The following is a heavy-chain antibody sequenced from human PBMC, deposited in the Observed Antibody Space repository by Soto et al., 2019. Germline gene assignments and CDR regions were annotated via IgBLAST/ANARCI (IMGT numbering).Heavy chain of an antibody. CDR1: GYPFTSFG. D-gene: IGHD5-18*01. Sequence: QVQLVQSGAEVKKPGASVKVSCTASGYPFTSFGISWVRQAPGQGIEWMGWIRPYNGDTNSAQNLQGRVTMTTDTSTGTAYMELRSLISDDTAVYYCASSFMVGKYSYPTGYWGQGTLVTVSS. V-gene: IGHV1-18*04. J-gene: IGHJ4*02. CDR3: ASSFMVGKYSYPTGY. CDR2: IRPYNGDT.